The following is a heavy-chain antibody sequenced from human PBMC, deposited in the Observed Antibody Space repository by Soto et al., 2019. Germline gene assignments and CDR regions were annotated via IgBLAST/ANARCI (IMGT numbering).Heavy chain of an antibody. CDR3: ARDTGYSSGWGFDY. CDR1: GYTFTNYA. J-gene: IGHJ4*02. V-gene: IGHV1-18*04. Sequence: ASVKVSCKASGYTFTNYAITWVRQAPGQGLEWVGWINGYNGQTNYAQMLQGRVAMTTDTSTSTAHMELGSLRSDDTAVYYCARDTGYSSGWGFDYWGQGTLVTVSS. CDR2: INGYNGQT. D-gene: IGHD6-19*01.